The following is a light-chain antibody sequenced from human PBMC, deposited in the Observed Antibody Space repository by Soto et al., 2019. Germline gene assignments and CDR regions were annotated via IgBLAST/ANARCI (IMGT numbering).Light chain of an antibody. V-gene: IGKV3-15*01. CDR3: QQYNNWPRT. Sequence: EIVMTQSPATLSVSPGERATLSCRASQSVSSNLAWYQQKPGQAPRLLIYGASTRATGIPARFSGSGSGTEFPFHISSLQSEDFAVYYCQQYNNWPRTFGQGTKVEIK. CDR1: QSVSSN. J-gene: IGKJ1*01. CDR2: GAS.